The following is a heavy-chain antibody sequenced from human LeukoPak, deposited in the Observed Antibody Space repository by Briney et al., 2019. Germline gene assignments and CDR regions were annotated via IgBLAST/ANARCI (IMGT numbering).Heavy chain of an antibody. CDR2: ISAYNDNT. CDR1: GYTFTSYG. CDR3: ARGPPLPGDC. V-gene: IGHV1-18*01. Sequence: GASLKVSCKASGYTFTSYGISWVRQAPGQGLEWMGWISAYNDNTNYAQKFQGRVTMTTDTSTSTAYMELRNLRSDDTAVYYCARGPPLPGDCWGQGTLVTVSS. J-gene: IGHJ4*02.